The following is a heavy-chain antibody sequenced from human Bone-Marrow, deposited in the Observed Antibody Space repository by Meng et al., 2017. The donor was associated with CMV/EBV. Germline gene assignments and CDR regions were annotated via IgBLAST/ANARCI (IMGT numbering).Heavy chain of an antibody. CDR1: GYFFTNYW. V-gene: IGHV5-10-1*01. D-gene: IGHD3-16*01. CDR3: AILRDNWFDP. J-gene: IGHJ5*02. CDR2: IDPSDSYT. Sequence: ISCKGSGYFFTNYWSSWVRQMPGKGLEWMGRIDPSDSYTNYNPSFQGHVTVSADKSISTAYLQWSSLKASDNAIYYCAILRDNWFDPWGQGTLVTVSS.